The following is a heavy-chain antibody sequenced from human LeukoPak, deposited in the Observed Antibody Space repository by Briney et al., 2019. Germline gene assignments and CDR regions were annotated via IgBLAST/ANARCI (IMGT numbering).Heavy chain of an antibody. Sequence: GGSLRLSCAASGFTFSSYAMHWVRQAPGKGLEWVAVISYDGSNKYYADSEKGRFTISRDNSKNTLYLQMNSLRAEDTAVYYCARVVSVRWEPYGMDVLGQGTTVTVSS. CDR1: GFTFSSYA. D-gene: IGHD1-26*01. CDR2: ISYDGSNK. CDR3: ARVVSVRWEPYGMDV. J-gene: IGHJ6*02. V-gene: IGHV3-30-3*01.